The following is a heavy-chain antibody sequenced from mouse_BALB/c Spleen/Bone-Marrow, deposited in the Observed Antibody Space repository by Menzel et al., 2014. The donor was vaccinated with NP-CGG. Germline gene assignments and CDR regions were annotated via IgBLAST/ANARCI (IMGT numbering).Heavy chain of an antibody. J-gene: IGHJ3*01. CDR2: IDPANGNT. CDR1: GFNIKDTY. CDR3: ARNGNYGAWFAY. V-gene: IGHV14-3*02. Sequence: VQLQQSGAELVKPGASVKLSCTASGFNIKDTYMHWVKQRPEQGLEWIGRIDPANGNTKYDPKFQGKATITADISSNTAYLQLSSLTSEDTAVYYCARNGNYGAWFAYWGQGTLVTVSA. D-gene: IGHD2-1*01.